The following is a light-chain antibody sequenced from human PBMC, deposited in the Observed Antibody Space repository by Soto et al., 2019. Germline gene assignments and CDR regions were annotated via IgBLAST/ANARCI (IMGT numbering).Light chain of an antibody. CDR1: QSVSSRY. J-gene: IGKJ2*01. V-gene: IGKV3-20*01. Sequence: EIVLTQSPGTLSLSPGERATLSCRASQSVSSRYFAWYQQKPGQAPRLLIYGASSRATGIPDRFSGSGSGTDFTLTISRLEPEDFAVSYCQQYGSSPPYTFGQGTKLEIK. CDR3: QQYGSSPPYT. CDR2: GAS.